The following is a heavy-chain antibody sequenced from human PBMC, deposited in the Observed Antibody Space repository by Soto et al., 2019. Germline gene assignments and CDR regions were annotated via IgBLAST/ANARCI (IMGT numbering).Heavy chain of an antibody. J-gene: IGHJ4*02. CDR2: IDHSGGT. V-gene: IGHV4-34*01. CDR3: ARGRLGGAAN. D-gene: IGHD3-16*01. Sequence: PSETLSLTCAVYGGSFSGYYWSWIRQPPGKGLEWIGEIDHSGGTNYNPSLKSRVTISVDTSKNRFSLKLSSVTAADTAVYYCARGRLGGAANWGQGTLVTVSS. CDR1: GGSFSGYY.